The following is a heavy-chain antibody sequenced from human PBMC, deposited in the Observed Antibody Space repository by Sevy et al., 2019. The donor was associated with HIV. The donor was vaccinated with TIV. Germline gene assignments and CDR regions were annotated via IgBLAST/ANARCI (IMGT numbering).Heavy chain of an antibody. CDR3: ARESSGWYGLGNWFDP. J-gene: IGHJ5*02. V-gene: IGHV1-18*01. Sequence: ASVKVSCKASGYTFTSYGISWVRQAPGQGLEWMGWISAYNGNTNYAQKVQGRVTMTTDTSTSTAYMELRSLRSDDTAVYYCARESSGWYGLGNWFDPWGQGTLVTVSS. CDR1: GYTFTSYG. D-gene: IGHD6-19*01. CDR2: ISAYNGNT.